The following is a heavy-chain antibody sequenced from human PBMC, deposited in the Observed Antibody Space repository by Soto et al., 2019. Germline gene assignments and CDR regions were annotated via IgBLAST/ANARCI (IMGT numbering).Heavy chain of an antibody. J-gene: IGHJ4*02. CDR1: GYSISSSNW. D-gene: IGHD1-26*01. V-gene: IGHV4-28*01. CDR3: ARREIQGPIDY. Sequence: SETLSXTXAVSGYSISSSNWWGWIRQPPGKGLEWIGYIYYSGTTYYNPSLKSRVTMSVDTSKNQFSLKLTSVTAVDTAVYYCARREIQGPIDYWGQGTLVTVSS. CDR2: IYYSGTT.